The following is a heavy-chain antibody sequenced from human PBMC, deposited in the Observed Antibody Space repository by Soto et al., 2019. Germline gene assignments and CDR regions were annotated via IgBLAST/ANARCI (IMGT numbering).Heavy chain of an antibody. D-gene: IGHD2-15*01. CDR2: IQSGGTT. J-gene: IGHJ6*04. V-gene: IGHV3-66*01. CDR3: ARDDVLCDGGGCYGTPVDV. CDR1: GFTVSSKY. Sequence: EVQLVESGGGLVQPGGSLRLSCAASGFTVSSKYMTWVRQAPGKGLEWVSLIQSGGTTYYADSVKGRFTISRDTSENTLHLQMDRLIVEDTAVYYCARDDVLCDGGGCYGTPVDVWGKGTTVTVSS.